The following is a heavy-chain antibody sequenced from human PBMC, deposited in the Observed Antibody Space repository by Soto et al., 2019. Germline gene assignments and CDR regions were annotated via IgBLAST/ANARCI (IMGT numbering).Heavy chain of an antibody. CDR2: ISGSGGST. D-gene: IGHD2-15*01. Sequence: GGSLRLSCAASGFTFSRYAMSWVRQAPGKGLEWVSAISGSGGSTYYRKSVKGWFTIYRDNSKNMLYQQMNSLRAEDTAVYYCAKDYCSGGSCYPNYWDQGTLVTVSS. V-gene: IGHV3-23*01. CDR1: GFTFSRYA. CDR3: AKDYCSGGSCYPNY. J-gene: IGHJ4*02.